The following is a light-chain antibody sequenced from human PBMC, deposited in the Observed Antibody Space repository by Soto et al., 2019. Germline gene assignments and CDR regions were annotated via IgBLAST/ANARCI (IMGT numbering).Light chain of an antibody. CDR1: QSISSW. CDR3: QQYNSYPWT. V-gene: IGKV1-5*03. Sequence: DIQMTQSPSTLSASVGDRVTITCRASQSISSWLGWYQQKPGKAPKVLIYKASSLESGVTSRFSGSGSGTEVTLTMSSLQPHDFATYYCQQYNSYPWTFGQGTKVQIK. J-gene: IGKJ1*01. CDR2: KAS.